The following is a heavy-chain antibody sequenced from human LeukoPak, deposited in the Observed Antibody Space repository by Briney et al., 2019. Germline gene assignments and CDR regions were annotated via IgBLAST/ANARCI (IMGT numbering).Heavy chain of an antibody. CDR3: ARQIYCGGDCYSDYYFDY. D-gene: IGHD2-21*02. CDR1: GYSFTNYW. Sequence: GESLKISCKASGYSFTNYWISWVRQMPGKGLEWMGIIYPGDSGTRYSPSFQGQVTISADKSISTAYLQWSSLKASDTAMYYCARQIYCGGDCYSDYYFDYWGQGTLVTVSS. J-gene: IGHJ4*02. V-gene: IGHV5-51*01. CDR2: IYPGDSGT.